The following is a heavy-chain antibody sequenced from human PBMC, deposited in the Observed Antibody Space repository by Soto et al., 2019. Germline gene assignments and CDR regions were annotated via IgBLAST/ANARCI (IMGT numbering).Heavy chain of an antibody. CDR2: IIPIFGTA. Sequence: GASVKVSCKASGGTFSSYAISWVRQAPGQGLEWMGGIIPIFGTANYAQKFQGRVTITADESRSTAYMELSSLRSEDTAVYYCARDIVNPYYYYYYGMDVWGQGTTVTVSS. CDR3: ARDIVNPYYYYYYGMDV. J-gene: IGHJ6*02. V-gene: IGHV1-69*13. D-gene: IGHD2-21*01. CDR1: GGTFSSYA.